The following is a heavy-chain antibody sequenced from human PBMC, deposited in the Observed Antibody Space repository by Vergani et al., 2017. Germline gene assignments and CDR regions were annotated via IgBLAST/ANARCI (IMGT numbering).Heavy chain of an antibody. Sequence: QVQLQESGPGLVKPSETLSLTCTVSGGSISSYYWSWIRQPPGKGLEWIGYIYTSGSPNYNPSLKSRVTISVDTSKNQFSRKLSSVTAADTAVYYCARLSFGSDYVDYWGQGTLVTVSS. D-gene: IGHD2-15*01. CDR1: GGSISSYY. CDR3: ARLSFGSDYVDY. CDR2: IYTSGSP. V-gene: IGHV4-4*09. J-gene: IGHJ4*02.